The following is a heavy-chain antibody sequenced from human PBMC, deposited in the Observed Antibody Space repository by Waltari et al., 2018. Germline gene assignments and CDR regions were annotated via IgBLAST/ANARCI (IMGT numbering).Heavy chain of an antibody. CDR1: GASISSSSYY. V-gene: IGHV4-39*01. CDR2: IYYSGST. CDR3: ARHRTGHDAFDI. J-gene: IGHJ3*02. Sequence: QLQLQESGPGLVKPSETLSLTCTVSGASISSSSYYWGWIRQPPGKGLEWIGSIYYSGSTYYNPSLKSRVTISVDTSKNQFSLKLSSVTAADTAVYYCARHRTGHDAFDIWGQGTMVTVSS.